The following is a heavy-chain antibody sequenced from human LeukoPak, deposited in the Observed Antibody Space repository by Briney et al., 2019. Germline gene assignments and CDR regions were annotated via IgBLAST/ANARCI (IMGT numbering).Heavy chain of an antibody. J-gene: IGHJ4*02. CDR3: ARVPITFGGVIAQDYYLDY. V-gene: IGHV4-59*01. CDR2: IYYSGST. D-gene: IGHD3-16*02. CDR1: GGSISSYY. Sequence: PSETLSLTCTVSGGSISSYYWSWIRQPPGKGLEWIGYIYYSGSTNFNPSLKSRVTISVDTSKNQFSLKLSSVTAADTAVYYCARVPITFGGVIAQDYYLDYWGQGTLVTVSS.